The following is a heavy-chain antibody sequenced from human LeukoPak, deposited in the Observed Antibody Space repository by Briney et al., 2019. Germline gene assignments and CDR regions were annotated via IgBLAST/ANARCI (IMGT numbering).Heavy chain of an antibody. Sequence: GGSLRLSCAASGFTFSSYGMHWVRQAPGKGLEWVAFIRYDGSNKYYADSVKGRFTISRGNSKNTLYLQMNSLRAEDTAVYYCAKDHRTWYSGSGQQDHAFDIWGQGAMVTVSS. CDR2: IRYDGSNK. V-gene: IGHV3-30*02. CDR1: GFTFSSYG. J-gene: IGHJ3*02. CDR3: AKDHRTWYSGSGQQDHAFDI. D-gene: IGHD1-26*01.